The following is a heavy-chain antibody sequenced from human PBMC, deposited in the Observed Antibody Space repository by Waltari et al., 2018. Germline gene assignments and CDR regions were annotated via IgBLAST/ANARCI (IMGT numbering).Heavy chain of an antibody. CDR3: ARRPMGAAFDY. J-gene: IGHJ4*02. V-gene: IGHV4-39*02. CDR1: GDSMTNSNYY. Sequence: QLQMHESGPGMVKFSETMSLTCTVSGDSMTNSNYYWAWIRQPPGKGLDWIGDIYYSGTSFYNPSLMSRLTISAHTSKNHFSLSLTSVTVADTAIYYCARRPMGAAFDYWGQGVLVTISS. CDR2: IYYSGTS. D-gene: IGHD3-16*01.